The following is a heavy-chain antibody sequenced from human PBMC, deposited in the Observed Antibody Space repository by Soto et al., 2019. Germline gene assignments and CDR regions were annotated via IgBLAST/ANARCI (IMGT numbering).Heavy chain of an antibody. CDR1: GDSVSSNSAA. CDR3: ASSGQQLLPSLFSFDP. D-gene: IGHD6-13*01. V-gene: IGHV6-1*01. CDR2: TYYRSKWYN. J-gene: IGHJ5*02. Sequence: PTLSLTCAISGDSVSSNSAAWNWIRQSPSRGLEWLGRTYYRSKWYNDYAVSVKSRITINPDTSKKQFSLQLNSVTPEDRAVNYCASSGQQLLPSLFSFDPWGQGILVT.